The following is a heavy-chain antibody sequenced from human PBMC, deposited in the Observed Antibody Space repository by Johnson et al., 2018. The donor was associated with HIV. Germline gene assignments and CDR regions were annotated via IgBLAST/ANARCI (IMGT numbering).Heavy chain of an antibody. CDR3: ARSRGIGDCRGNALDI. CDR2: IKQDGSEK. Sequence: VQLVESGGGLVQPGGSPRLSCAASGFTFSSYWMSWVRQAPGKGLEWVANIKQDGSEKYYVDSVKGRFTISRDNAKNSLYLQMNSLRAEDTAVYYCARSRGIGDCRGNALDIWGQGTMVTVAS. CDR1: GFTFSSYW. D-gene: IGHD2-21*02. V-gene: IGHV3-7*05. J-gene: IGHJ3*02.